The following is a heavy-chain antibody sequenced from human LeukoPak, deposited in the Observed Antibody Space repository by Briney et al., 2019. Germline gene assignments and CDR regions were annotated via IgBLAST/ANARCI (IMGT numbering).Heavy chain of an antibody. Sequence: GGSLRLSCAASGFTFSSYGMSWVRQAPGKGLEWVSAIGGRDGSTYYADSVKGRFTISRDNSKNTLYVQMNSLRAEDTAVYYCAKGHYYGSGSLDYWGQGTLVTASS. CDR2: IGGRDGST. V-gene: IGHV3-23*01. J-gene: IGHJ4*02. D-gene: IGHD3-10*01. CDR3: AKGHYYGSGSLDY. CDR1: GFTFSSYG.